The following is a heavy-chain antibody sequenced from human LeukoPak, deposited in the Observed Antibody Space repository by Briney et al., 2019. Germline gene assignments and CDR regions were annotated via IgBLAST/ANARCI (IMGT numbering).Heavy chain of an antibody. CDR2: INHSGST. Sequence: PSETLSLTCAVYGGSFSGYYWSWIRQPPGKGLEWIGEINHSGSTNYNPSLKSRVTISVDTSKNQFSLKLSSVTAADTAVYYCARDDSSGHYFDYWGQGTLVTVSS. D-gene: IGHD3-22*01. CDR3: ARDDSSGHYFDY. CDR1: GGSFSGYY. J-gene: IGHJ4*02. V-gene: IGHV4-34*01.